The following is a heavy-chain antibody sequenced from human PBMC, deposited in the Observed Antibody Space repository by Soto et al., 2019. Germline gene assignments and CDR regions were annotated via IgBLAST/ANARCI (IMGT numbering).Heavy chain of an antibody. J-gene: IGHJ4*02. CDR3: ARVRVASSGLYYFDH. Sequence: TLSLTCTVSGGSISSGDYYWSWIRQPPGKGLEWIGYIYYSGSTYYSPSLKSRITISVDTSKNQFSLKLSSVTASDTAVYYCARVRVASSGLYYFDHWGQGTLVTVSS. D-gene: IGHD3-22*01. CDR2: IYYSGST. V-gene: IGHV4-30-4*01. CDR1: GGSISSGDYY.